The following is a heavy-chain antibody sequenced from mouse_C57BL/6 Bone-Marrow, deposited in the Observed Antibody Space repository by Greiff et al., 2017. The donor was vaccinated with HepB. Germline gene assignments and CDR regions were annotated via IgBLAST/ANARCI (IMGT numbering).Heavy chain of an antibody. V-gene: IGHV5-4*03. J-gene: IGHJ2*01. CDR2: ISDGGSYT. Sequence: DVKLVESGGGLVKPGGSLKLSCAASGFTFSSYAMSWVRQTPDKRLEWVATISDGGSYTYYPDNVKGRFTISRDNAKNNLYLQMSHLKSEDTAMYYCARIYYGNYDFDYWGQGTTLTVSS. CDR1: GFTFSSYA. CDR3: ARIYYGNYDFDY. D-gene: IGHD2-1*01.